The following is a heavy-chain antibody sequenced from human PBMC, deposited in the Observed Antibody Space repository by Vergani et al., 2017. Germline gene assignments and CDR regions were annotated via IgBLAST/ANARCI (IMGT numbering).Heavy chain of an antibody. Sequence: QVRLVESGGGVVQTGGSLRLSCEASGFTFSDYNMHWVRQAPGKGLEWVAVIWYDGATRYMADAVKGRFTISRDNSKNTVNLQMNRLRADDTAVYFCGKDHSESYTTYYSFGSGPEFDSRAQGTLVTVAA. CDR1: GFTFSDYN. D-gene: IGHD3-3*01. J-gene: IGHJ4*02. CDR3: GKDHSESYTTYYSFGSGPEFDS. CDR2: IWYDGATR. V-gene: IGHV3-33*03.